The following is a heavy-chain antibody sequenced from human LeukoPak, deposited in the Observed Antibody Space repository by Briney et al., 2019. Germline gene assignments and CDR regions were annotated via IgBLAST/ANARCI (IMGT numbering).Heavy chain of an antibody. J-gene: IGHJ4*02. CDR3: ANGRGPNTGPTLDY. CDR2: ISGSGENT. Sequence: GGSLRLSCAASGLTFSSCSMTWVRQAPGKGLEWVSCISGSGENTYYADSVKGRFTISRDNSKSTLYLQLNSLRAEDTAIYYCANGRGPNTGPTLDYWGQGTLVTVSS. CDR1: GLTFSSCS. D-gene: IGHD2-15*01. V-gene: IGHV3-23*01.